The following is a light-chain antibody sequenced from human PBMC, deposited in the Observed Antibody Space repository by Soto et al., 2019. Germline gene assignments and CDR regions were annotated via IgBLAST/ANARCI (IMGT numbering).Light chain of an antibody. CDR2: EGS. Sequence: QSALTQPASVSGSPGQSITISCTGTNSDVGSYNLVSWYQQHPGKAPKLMIYEGSKRPSGVSNRFSGSKSGNTASLTISGLQAEDEADYYCCSYVGSSTPWVFGGGTKLTVL. J-gene: IGLJ3*02. V-gene: IGLV2-23*01. CDR1: NSDVGSYNL. CDR3: CSYVGSSTPWV.